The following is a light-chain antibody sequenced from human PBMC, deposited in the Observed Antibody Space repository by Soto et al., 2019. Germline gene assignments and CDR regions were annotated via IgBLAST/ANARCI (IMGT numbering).Light chain of an antibody. Sequence: ITQSPATLSFSPGESATLSCRTSQSVSSYLAWYQQKPGQAPRLLIYDASNRATGIPARFSGSGSGTEFTLTISSLQAEDFVGYCCPQSSCWPRTLGQGTKV. CDR3: PQSSCWPRT. J-gene: IGKJ1*01. CDR1: QSVSSY. CDR2: DAS. V-gene: IGKV3D-15*01.